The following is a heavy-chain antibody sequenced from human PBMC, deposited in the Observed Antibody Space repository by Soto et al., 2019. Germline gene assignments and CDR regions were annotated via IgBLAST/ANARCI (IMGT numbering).Heavy chain of an antibody. CDR1: GYTFTNYD. J-gene: IGHJ6*03. Sequence: ASVKASSKASGYTFTNYDIKWLRQATGQGHEWMGWMNPNSGNTGYAQKFQGRVTMTRNTSISTAYMELSSLRSEDTAVYYCARVGGYDPGPSYYYMXVWGKGTTVTVSS. D-gene: IGHD5-12*01. CDR3: ARVGGYDPGPSYYYMXV. V-gene: IGHV1-8*01. CDR2: MNPNSGNT.